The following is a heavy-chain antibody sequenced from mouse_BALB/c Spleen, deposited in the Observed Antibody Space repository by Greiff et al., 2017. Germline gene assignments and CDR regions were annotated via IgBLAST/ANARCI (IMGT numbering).Heavy chain of an antibody. CDR2: IDPSDSET. V-gene: IGHV1S126*01. Sequence: QVQLQQSGPQLVRPGASVKISCKASGYSFTSYWMHWVKQRPGQGLEWIGMIDPSDSETRLNQKFKDKATLTVDKSSSTAYMQLSSPTSEDSAVYYCARGPRREAMDYWGQGTSVTVSS. D-gene: IGHD2-12*01. CDR1: GYSFTSYW. J-gene: IGHJ4*01. CDR3: ARGPRREAMDY.